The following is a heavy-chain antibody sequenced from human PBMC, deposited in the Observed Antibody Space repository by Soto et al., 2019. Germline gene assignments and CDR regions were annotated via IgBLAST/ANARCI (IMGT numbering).Heavy chain of an antibody. D-gene: IGHD1-26*01. CDR2: IYYSGST. CDR3: ARVSGSYYYGMDV. J-gene: IGHJ6*02. Sequence: SETLSLTCTVSGGSISSYYWSWIRQPPGKGLEWIGYIYYSGSTNYNPSLKSRVTISVDTSKNQFSLKLSSVTAADTAVYYCARVSGSYYYGMDVWGQGTTVTISS. CDR1: GGSISSYY. V-gene: IGHV4-59*01.